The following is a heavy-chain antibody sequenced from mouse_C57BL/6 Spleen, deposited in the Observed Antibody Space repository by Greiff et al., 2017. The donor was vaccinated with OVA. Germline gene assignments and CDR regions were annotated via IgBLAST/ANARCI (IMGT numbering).Heavy chain of an antibody. Sequence: VQLQQSGPELVKPGASVKISCKASGYAFSSSWMNWVKQRPGKGLEWIGRIYPGDGDTNYNGKFKGKATLTADKSSSTAYMQLSSLTSEDSAVYFCARERLGYRGYYAMDDWGEGNSVTVSS. CDR2: IYPGDGDT. V-gene: IGHV1-82*01. D-gene: IGHD4-1*01. J-gene: IGHJ4*01. CDR3: ARERLGYRGYYAMDD. CDR1: GYAFSSSW.